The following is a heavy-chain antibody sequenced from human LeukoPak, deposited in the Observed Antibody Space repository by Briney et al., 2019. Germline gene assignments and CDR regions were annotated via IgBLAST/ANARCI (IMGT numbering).Heavy chain of an antibody. Sequence: GGSLRLSCAASGFTFSNYAMNWVRQAPGKGLEWVSAISGGGGTTDYADSVRGRFTISRDNSKNTLYLQMNSLRAEDTAVYYCAKVLYSGSYYFDYWGQGTLVTVSS. J-gene: IGHJ4*02. CDR2: ISGGGGTT. V-gene: IGHV3-23*01. CDR3: AKVLYSGSYYFDY. D-gene: IGHD1-26*01. CDR1: GFTFSNYA.